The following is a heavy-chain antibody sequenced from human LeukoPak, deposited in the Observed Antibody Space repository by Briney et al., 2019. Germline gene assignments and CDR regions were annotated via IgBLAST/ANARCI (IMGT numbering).Heavy chain of an antibody. J-gene: IGHJ6*03. D-gene: IGHD2-2*01. CDR3: ARGFCSSVTCPYFYYFYMDV. CDR1: GGSISSYY. V-gene: IGHV4-4*07. CDR2: IYTSGST. Sequence: SETLSLTCTVSGGSISSYYWSWIRQPAGKGLEWIGRIYTSGSTNYNPSLKSRVTMSLDTSKNQFSLRLKSVTAADTAVYYCARGFCSSVTCPYFYYFYMDVWGKGTTVTVSS.